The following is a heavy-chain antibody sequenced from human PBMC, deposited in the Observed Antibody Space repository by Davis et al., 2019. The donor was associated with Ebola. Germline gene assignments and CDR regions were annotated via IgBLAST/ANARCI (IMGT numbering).Heavy chain of an antibody. V-gene: IGHV1-18*01. Sequence: ASVKVSCKASGYTFTSYGISWVRQAPGQGLEWMGWISAYNGNTNYAQKLQGRVTMTTDTSTSTAYMELRSLRSDDTAVYYCARDRAGIQLWLDAFDIWGQGTMVTVSS. D-gene: IGHD5-18*01. CDR1: GYTFTSYG. CDR3: ARDRAGIQLWLDAFDI. CDR2: ISAYNGNT. J-gene: IGHJ3*02.